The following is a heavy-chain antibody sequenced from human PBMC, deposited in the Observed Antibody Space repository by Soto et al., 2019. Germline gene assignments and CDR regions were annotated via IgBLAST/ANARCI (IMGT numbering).Heavy chain of an antibody. J-gene: IGHJ6*02. V-gene: IGHV3-23*01. Sequence: VQLLESGGGLVQPGGSLRLACTASGFTFNHYAMSWVRQAPGKGLEWVSAVSGRGGSTKYADSVKGRFIISRDNSNSTLYLQRDSLRGEDTAVYYCAKDSTVTTSLYFYSSVFAVGGQGTTAPVSS. CDR1: GFTFNHYA. CDR2: VSGRGGST. D-gene: IGHD4-17*01. CDR3: AKDSTVTTSLYFYSSVFAV.